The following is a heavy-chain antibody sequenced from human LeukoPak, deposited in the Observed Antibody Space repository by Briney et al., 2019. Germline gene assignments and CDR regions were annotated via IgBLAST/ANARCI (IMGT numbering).Heavy chain of an antibody. Sequence: GGSLRLSCAASGSTFSSYGMSWVRQAPGKGLEWVSAIETGGASTYYADSVKGRFSISRDNSKNTLYLQVNGLRTEDTAVYYCAKDRLLNCRGDCYIFDYWGQGTVVTVSS. V-gene: IGHV3-23*01. CDR3: AKDRLLNCRGDCYIFDY. CDR2: IETGGAST. CDR1: GSTFSSYG. J-gene: IGHJ4*02. D-gene: IGHD2-21*02.